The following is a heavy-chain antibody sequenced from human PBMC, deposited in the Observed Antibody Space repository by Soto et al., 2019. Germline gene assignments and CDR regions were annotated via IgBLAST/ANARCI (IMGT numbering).Heavy chain of an antibody. J-gene: IGHJ4*02. Sequence: GGSLRLSCAASGFTFSSYGMHWVRQAPGKGLEWVAVISYDGSNKYYADSVKGRFTISRDNSKNTLYLQMNSLRAEDTAVYYCAKESSGSSLGVYWGQGTLVTVS. D-gene: IGHD6-13*01. CDR1: GFTFSSYG. CDR3: AKESSGSSLGVY. V-gene: IGHV3-30*18. CDR2: ISYDGSNK.